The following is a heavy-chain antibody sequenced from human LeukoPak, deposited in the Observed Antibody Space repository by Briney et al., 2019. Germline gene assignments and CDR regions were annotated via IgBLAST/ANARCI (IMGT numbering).Heavy chain of an antibody. V-gene: IGHV4-31*03. CDR1: GASFSSGDQY. J-gene: IGHJ4*02. CDR3: SRGLDSRKLGY. Sequence: PSVTLSLACTVSGASFSSGDQYWNWIRQSPGKGLEWIGSIHPSGTLYNNPSLESRVTMSMDTSKNQFSLNLNSVTAADTAVYFCSRGLDSRKLGYWGQGTLVTVSS. CDR2: IHPSGTL. D-gene: IGHD3-22*01.